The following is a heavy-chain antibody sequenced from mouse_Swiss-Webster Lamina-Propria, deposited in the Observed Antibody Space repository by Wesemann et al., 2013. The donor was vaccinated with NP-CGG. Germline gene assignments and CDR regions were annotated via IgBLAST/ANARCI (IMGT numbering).Heavy chain of an antibody. J-gene: IGHJ3*01. V-gene: IGHV1-54*01. CDR3: ARGGGYGYDEFAY. D-gene: IGHD2-2*01. Sequence: GVINPGSGGTNYNEKFKGKATLTADKSSSTAYMQLSSLTSDDSAVYFCARGGGYGYDEFAYWGQGTLVTVSA. CDR2: INPGSGGT.